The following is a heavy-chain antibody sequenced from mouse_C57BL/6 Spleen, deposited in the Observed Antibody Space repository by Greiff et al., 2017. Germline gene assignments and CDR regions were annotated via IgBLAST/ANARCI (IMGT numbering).Heavy chain of an antibody. CDR1: GYTFTSYW. J-gene: IGHJ4*01. CDR2: IHPNSGST. CDR3: AREGNYCSSSAMDY. D-gene: IGHD1-1*01. V-gene: IGHV1-64*01. Sequence: VQLQQPGAELVKPGASVKLSCKASGYTFTSYWMHWVKQRPGQGLEWIGMIHPNSGSTNYNEKFKSKATLTVDKSSSTAYMQLSSLTSEDSAVYYCAREGNYCSSSAMDYWGQGTSVTVSS.